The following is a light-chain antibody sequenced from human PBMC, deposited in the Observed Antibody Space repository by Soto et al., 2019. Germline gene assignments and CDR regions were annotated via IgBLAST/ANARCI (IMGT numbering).Light chain of an antibody. CDR2: GAS. J-gene: IGKJ1*01. CDR3: QQYNNWPRT. V-gene: IGKV3-15*01. CDR1: QSVSSK. Sequence: EKVMTQSPATLSVSPGERATLSCRASQSVSSKLAWYQQKPGQAPRFLIYGASTRATGIPARFSGSGSGTEFTLTISSLQSEDFAIYYCQQYNNWPRTFGLGTKVEIK.